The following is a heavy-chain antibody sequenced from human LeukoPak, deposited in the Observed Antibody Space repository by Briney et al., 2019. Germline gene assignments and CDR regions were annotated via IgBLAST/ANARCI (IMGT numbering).Heavy chain of an antibody. CDR1: GGSISSYY. J-gene: IGHJ4*02. V-gene: IGHV4-59*01. D-gene: IGHD3-10*01. CDR3: AGTPSITMVRGVLDY. CDR2: IYYSGST. Sequence: PSETLSLTCTVSGGSISSYYWSWIRQPPGKGLEWIGYIYYSGSTNYNPSLKSRVTISVDTSKNQFSLKLSSVTAADTAVYYCAGTPSITMVRGVLDYWGQGTLVTVSS.